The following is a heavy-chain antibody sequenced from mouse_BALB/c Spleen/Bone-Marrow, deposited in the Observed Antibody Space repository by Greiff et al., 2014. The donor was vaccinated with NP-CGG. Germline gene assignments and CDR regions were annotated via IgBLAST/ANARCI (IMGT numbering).Heavy chain of an antibody. Sequence: VMLVESGPGLVAPSQSLSITCTVSGFSLTSYGIHWVRQPPEKGLEWLGVIWAGGSANYNSALMSRLSISKDNSKSQVFLKMNSLQTDDTAMYYCARAYGNYGYFDVWGAGTTVTVSS. CDR3: ARAYGNYGYFDV. V-gene: IGHV2-9*02. J-gene: IGHJ1*01. CDR1: GFSLTSYG. CDR2: IWAGGSA. D-gene: IGHD2-1*01.